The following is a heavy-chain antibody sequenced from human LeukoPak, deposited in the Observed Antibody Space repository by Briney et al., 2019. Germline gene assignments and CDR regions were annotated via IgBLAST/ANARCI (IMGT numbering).Heavy chain of an antibody. D-gene: IGHD3-22*01. CDR1: GFTVSSNY. Sequence: PGGSLRLSCAASGFTVSSNYMSWVRQAPGKGLEWVSVIYSGGSTYYADSVKGRFTISRDNSKNTLYLQMNSLRAEDTAVYYCASEYYDSSGYQFDYWGQGTLVTVSS. V-gene: IGHV3-53*01. CDR3: ASEYYDSSGYQFDY. CDR2: IYSGGST. J-gene: IGHJ4*02.